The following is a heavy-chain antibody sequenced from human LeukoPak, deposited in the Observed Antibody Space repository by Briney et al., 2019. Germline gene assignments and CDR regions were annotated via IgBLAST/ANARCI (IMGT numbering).Heavy chain of an antibody. CDR2: MYHSGST. CDR3: ARVLVRGAYSWFDP. J-gene: IGHJ5*02. Sequence: PSETLSLTCTVSGYSISSGYYWGWIRQPPGKGLEWIGYMYHSGSTYYNPSLKSRVTISVDRSKNQFSLKLSSLTAADTAFYYCARVLVRGAYSWFDPWGQGTLVTVSS. CDR1: GYSISSGYY. V-gene: IGHV4-38-2*02. D-gene: IGHD3-10*02.